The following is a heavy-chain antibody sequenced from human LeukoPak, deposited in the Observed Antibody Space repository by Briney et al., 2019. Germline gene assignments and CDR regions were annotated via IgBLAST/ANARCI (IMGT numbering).Heavy chain of an antibody. V-gene: IGHV1-69*15. J-gene: IGHJ3*02. CDR1: GGTFSSYA. CDR3: ARPGIAVAGDADDAFDI. CDR2: IIPIFGTA. Sequence: GSSVKVSCKASGGTFSSYAISWVRQAPGQGLEWMGRIIPIFGTANYAQEFQGRVTITADESTSTAYMELSSLRSEDTAVYYCARPGIAVAGDADDAFDIWGQGTMVTVSS. D-gene: IGHD6-19*01.